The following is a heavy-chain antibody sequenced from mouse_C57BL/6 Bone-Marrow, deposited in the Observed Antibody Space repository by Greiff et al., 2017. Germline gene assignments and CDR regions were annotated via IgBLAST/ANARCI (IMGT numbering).Heavy chain of an antibody. CDR1: GYAFTNYL. Sequence: VQLQQSGAELVRPGTSVKVSCKASGYAFTNYLIEWVKQRPGQGLEWIGVINPGSGGTNYNEKFKGKATLTADKSSSTAYMQLSSLTSEDSAVCFCARSGMDYWGQGTSVTVSS. CDR2: INPGSGGT. CDR3: ARSGMDY. J-gene: IGHJ4*01. V-gene: IGHV1-54*01.